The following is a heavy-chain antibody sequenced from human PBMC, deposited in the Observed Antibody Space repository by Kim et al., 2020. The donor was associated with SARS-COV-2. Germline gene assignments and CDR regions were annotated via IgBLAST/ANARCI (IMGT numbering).Heavy chain of an antibody. CDR1: GGSISSGGYY. V-gene: IGHV4-31*03. CDR3: ARVICSSTSCYVHWFDP. D-gene: IGHD2-2*01. J-gene: IGHJ5*02. Sequence: SETLSLTCTVSGGSISSGGYYWSWIRQHPGKGLEWIGYIYYSGSTYYNPSLKSRVTISVDTSKNQFSLKLSSVTAADTAVYYCARVICSSTSCYVHWFDPWGQGTRVTVSS. CDR2: IYYSGST.